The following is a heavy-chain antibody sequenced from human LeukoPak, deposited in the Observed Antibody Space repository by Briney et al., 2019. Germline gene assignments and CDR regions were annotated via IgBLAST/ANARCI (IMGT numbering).Heavy chain of an antibody. CDR2: IIPIFGTA. CDR1: GGTFSSYA. Sequence: ASVKVSCKASGGTFSSYAISWVRQAPGQGLEWMGRIIPIFGTANYAQKFQGRVTITTDESTSTAYMELSSLRSEDTAVYYCARGSYYGSGSYYNRAYYFDYWGQGTLVTVSS. CDR3: ARGSYYGSGSYYNRAYYFDY. V-gene: IGHV1-69*05. D-gene: IGHD3-10*01. J-gene: IGHJ4*02.